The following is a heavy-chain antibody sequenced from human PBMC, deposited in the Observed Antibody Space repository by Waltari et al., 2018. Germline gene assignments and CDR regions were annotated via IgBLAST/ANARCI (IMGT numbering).Heavy chain of an antibody. J-gene: IGHJ3*01. Sequence: QLVESGGDWVQPGGSLRLSCVASGFTFDEFAIHWVRQVPGKGRGWVLGFGVNSGNIAYGALVKGRFIISRDNAKNSLYLQMNSLRREDTALYYCARDFAGSPTGAFDVWGQGTMVTVSS. CDR2: FGVNSGNI. D-gene: IGHD1-26*01. CDR3: ARDFAGSPTGAFDV. CDR1: GFTFDEFA. V-gene: IGHV3-9*01.